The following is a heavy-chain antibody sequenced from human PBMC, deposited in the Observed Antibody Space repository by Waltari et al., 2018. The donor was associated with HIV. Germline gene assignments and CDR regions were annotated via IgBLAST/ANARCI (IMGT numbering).Heavy chain of an antibody. CDR2: IYYSGGT. Sequence: QVQLQESGPGLVKPSETLSLTCTVSGGSISSYYWSWIRQPPGKGLEWIGYIYYSGGTNYNPPLKSGVTRSVDTSKNQFSRKLSSVTAADTAVYYCAREAVVVPAAIKGGGFDPWGQGTLVTVSS. V-gene: IGHV4-59*01. J-gene: IGHJ5*02. CDR3: AREAVVVPAAIKGGGFDP. D-gene: IGHD2-2*02. CDR1: GGSISSYY.